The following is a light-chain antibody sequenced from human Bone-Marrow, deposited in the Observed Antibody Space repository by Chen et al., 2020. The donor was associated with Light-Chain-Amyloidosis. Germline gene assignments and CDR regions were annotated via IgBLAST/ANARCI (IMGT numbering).Light chain of an antibody. J-gene: IGLJ3*02. V-gene: IGLV1-44*01. CDR3: TAWDDSLDGPV. CDR1: TSNIGSKV. CDR2: FNN. Sequence: QSVLTQPPSASGTPGQTVTISCSGSTSNIGSKVVNWYQQLPGTAPQLLIYFNNQRPSGVPDRFSGSKSCTSASLAISGLQSEDEADYYCTAWDDSLDGPVFGGGTKLTVL.